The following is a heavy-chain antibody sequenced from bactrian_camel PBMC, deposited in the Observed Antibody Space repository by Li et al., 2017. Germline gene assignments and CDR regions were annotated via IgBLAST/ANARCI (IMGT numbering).Heavy chain of an antibody. CDR1: GYTFNTY. V-gene: IGHV3S40*01. CDR2: INSDGGI. Sequence: DVQLVESGGGLALAGGSVRLSCAASGYTFNTYSWFRQAPGKQREGVAAINSDGGIDYADSVKGRFTISQDNAKNTVYLQMTGLKPEDTAMYYCAARAYCPDTATMTRSGLYEYWARGPRSPSP. J-gene: IGHJ4*01. CDR3: AARAYCPDTATMTRSGLYEY. D-gene: IGHD4*01.